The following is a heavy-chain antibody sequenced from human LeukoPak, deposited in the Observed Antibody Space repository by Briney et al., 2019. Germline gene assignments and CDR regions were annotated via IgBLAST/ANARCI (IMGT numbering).Heavy chain of an antibody. V-gene: IGHV3-23*01. J-gene: IGHJ4*02. CDR1: GFTFDEYG. CDR3: ATYRQVLLPFES. D-gene: IGHD2-8*02. CDR2: IFPSGGEI. Sequence: QSGGSLRLSCAASGFTFDEYGMSWVRQPPGKGLEWVSSIFPSGGEIHYADSVRGRFTISRDNSKSTLSLQMNSLRAEDTAIYYCATYRQVLLPFESWGQGTLVTVSS.